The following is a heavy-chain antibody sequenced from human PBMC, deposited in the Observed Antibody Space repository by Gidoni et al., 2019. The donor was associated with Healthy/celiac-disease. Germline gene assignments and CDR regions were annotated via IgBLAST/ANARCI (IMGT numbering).Heavy chain of an antibody. CDR1: GFTFSSYA. Sequence: EVQLLESGGGLVQPGGSLRLSCAASGFTFSSYAMSWVSQAPGKGLEWVSAISGSGGSTYYADSVKGRFTISRDNSKNTLYLQMNSLRAEDTAVYYCARGGYCSSTSCYLFGNWFDPWGQGTLVTVSS. J-gene: IGHJ5*02. V-gene: IGHV3-23*01. D-gene: IGHD2-2*01. CDR3: ARGGYCSSTSCYLFGNWFDP. CDR2: ISGSGGST.